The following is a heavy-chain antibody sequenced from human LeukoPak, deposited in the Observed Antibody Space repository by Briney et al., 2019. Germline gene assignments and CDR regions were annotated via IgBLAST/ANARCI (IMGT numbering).Heavy chain of an antibody. J-gene: IGHJ4*02. CDR2: ISFDGTDE. CDR1: TLTFSSYA. Sequence: GESLRLSCTASTLTFSSYAMHWVRQAPGKGLEWVAVISFDGTDEYYADSVKGRFIISRDNSKNTLYLQMNSLRADDTAVYYCARDRLTYYYDSSGYYVPGYWGQGTLVTVSS. V-gene: IGHV3-30*04. CDR3: ARDRLTYYYDSSGYYVPGY. D-gene: IGHD3-22*01.